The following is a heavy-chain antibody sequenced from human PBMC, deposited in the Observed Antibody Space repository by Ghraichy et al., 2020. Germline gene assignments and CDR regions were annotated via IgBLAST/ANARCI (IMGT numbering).Heavy chain of an antibody. CDR3: AKGVRYFDWEPGDY. D-gene: IGHD3-9*01. J-gene: IGHJ4*02. CDR1: GFSFSNYV. CDR2: VSGGGGST. Sequence: VGSLRLSCAASGFSFSNYVMNWVRQAPGKGLEWVSAVSGGGGSTYYADSLKGRFTVSRDNSKNTLYLQLNSLRAEDTAVYYCAKGVRYFDWEPGDYWGQGTLVTVSS. V-gene: IGHV3-23*01.